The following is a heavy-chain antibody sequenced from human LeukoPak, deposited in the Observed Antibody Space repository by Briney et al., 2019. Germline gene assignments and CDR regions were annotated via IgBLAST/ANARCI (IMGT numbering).Heavy chain of an antibody. CDR3: AKAYYDYVQANIDY. CDR2: ISSSSSTI. D-gene: IGHD3-16*01. J-gene: IGHJ4*02. V-gene: IGHV3-48*01. Sequence: GGSLRLSCAASGFTFSDAWMNWVRQAPGKGLEWVSYISSSSSTIYYADSVKGRFTISRDNSKNTLYLQMNSLRAEDTAVYYCAKAYYDYVQANIDYWGQGTLVTVSS. CDR1: GFTFSDAW.